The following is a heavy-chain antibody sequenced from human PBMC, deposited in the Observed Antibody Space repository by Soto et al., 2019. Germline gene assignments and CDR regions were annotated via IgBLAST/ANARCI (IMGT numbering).Heavy chain of an antibody. Sequence: SETLSLTCAVCGGSFSGYYWSWIRQPPGKGLEWIGEINHSGSTNYNPSLKSRVTISVDTSKNLFSLKLSSVTAADTAVYYCARGVAPTKWGQGTLVTVSS. V-gene: IGHV4-34*01. D-gene: IGHD2-15*01. CDR1: GGSFSGYY. CDR3: ARGVAPTK. CDR2: INHSGST. J-gene: IGHJ4*02.